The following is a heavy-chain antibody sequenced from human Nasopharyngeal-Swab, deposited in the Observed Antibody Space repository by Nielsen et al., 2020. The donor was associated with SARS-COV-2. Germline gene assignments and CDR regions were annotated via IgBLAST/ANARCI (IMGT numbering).Heavy chain of an antibody. CDR3: ARDRITFGGVIVKGDAFDI. Sequence: VRQAPGKGLEWVAVIWYDGSNKYYADSVKGRFTISRDNFKNTLYLQMNSLRAEDTAVYYCARDRITFGGVIVKGDAFDIWGQGTMVTVSS. D-gene: IGHD3-16*02. J-gene: IGHJ3*02. CDR2: IWYDGSNK. V-gene: IGHV3-33*01.